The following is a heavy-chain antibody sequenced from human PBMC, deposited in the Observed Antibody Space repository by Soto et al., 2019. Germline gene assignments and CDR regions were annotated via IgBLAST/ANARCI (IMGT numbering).Heavy chain of an antibody. CDR1: GFNVSYNY. CDR3: GSIAVAEGFDP. Sequence: EVQLVETGGGLIQPGGSLRLSCAASGFNVSYNYMSWVRQAPGKGLEWVSIIHSAGGTYYADSVKGRFTISRDNSRNTVYLQMNSLRAEETAVYYCGSIAVAEGFDPWGQGTLVTVSS. CDR2: IHSAGGT. D-gene: IGHD6-19*01. V-gene: IGHV3-53*02. J-gene: IGHJ5*02.